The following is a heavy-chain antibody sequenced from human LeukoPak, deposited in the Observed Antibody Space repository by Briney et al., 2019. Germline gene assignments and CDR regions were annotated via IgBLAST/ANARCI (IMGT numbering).Heavy chain of an antibody. Sequence: ASVKVFCKGSGYTLTELSMHWVRQAPGKGREWMGGFYPEDGETIYAQKCQGRVTMTKDTSTDTAYMELSSLRSEDTAVYYCATDMGLVVPAASGYFDYWGQGTLVTVSS. D-gene: IGHD2-2*01. CDR2: FYPEDGET. J-gene: IGHJ4*02. CDR1: GYTLTELS. CDR3: ATDMGLVVPAASGYFDY. V-gene: IGHV1-24*01.